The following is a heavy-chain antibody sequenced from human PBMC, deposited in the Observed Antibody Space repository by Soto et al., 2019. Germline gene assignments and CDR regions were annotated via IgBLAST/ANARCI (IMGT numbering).Heavy chain of an antibody. J-gene: IGHJ3*02. V-gene: IGHV3-21*01. D-gene: IGHD6-19*01. CDR3: ARDGEQWLADAFDI. CDR2: TSSSSSYL. CDR1: GLTFSSYS. Sequence: EVQLVESGEGLVKPGGSLRLSCAASGLTFSSYSMNWVRQAPGEGLEWVSSTSSSSSYLYYADSVNRRFTITRDNAKNSLYLQMNSLRAEDTAVYYCARDGEQWLADAFDIWGQGTMVTVSS.